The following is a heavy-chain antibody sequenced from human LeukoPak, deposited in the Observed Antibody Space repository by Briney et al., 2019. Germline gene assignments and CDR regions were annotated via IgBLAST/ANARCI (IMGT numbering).Heavy chain of an antibody. V-gene: IGHV4-34*01. J-gene: IGHJ3*02. Sequence: SETLSLTCAVYGGSFSGYYWSWIRQPPGKGLEWIGEINHSGSTNYNPSLKSRVTISVDTSKNQFSLKLSSVTAADTAVYYCARAPPKYYYGTSTRDAFDIWGQGTMVTVSS. CDR2: INHSGST. CDR3: ARAPPKYYYGTSTRDAFDI. CDR1: GGSFSGYY. D-gene: IGHD3-10*01.